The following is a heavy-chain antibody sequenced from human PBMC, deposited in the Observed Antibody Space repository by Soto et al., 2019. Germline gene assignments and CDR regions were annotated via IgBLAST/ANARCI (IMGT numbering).Heavy chain of an antibody. CDR2: INPNSGGT. D-gene: IGHD6-19*01. Sequence: ALVKVSCKASGYTFTGYYMHWVRQAPGQGLEWMGWINPNSGGTNYAQKFQGWVTMTRDTSISTAYMELSRLRSDDTAVYYCARGGLYSSGSRWFDPWGQGTLVTVSS. CDR1: GYTFTGYY. J-gene: IGHJ5*02. CDR3: ARGGLYSSGSRWFDP. V-gene: IGHV1-2*04.